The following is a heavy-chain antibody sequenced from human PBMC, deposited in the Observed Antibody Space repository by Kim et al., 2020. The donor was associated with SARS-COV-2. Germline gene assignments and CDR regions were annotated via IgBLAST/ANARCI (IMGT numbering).Heavy chain of an antibody. Sequence: SETLSLTCTVSGVSISRGGQYWNWIRQHPGKGLEWIGYIHYRGATYYNPSLKSRVTISADTSRNEFSLKLSSVTGADTAVYYCARAEGDFDWTYKSFGLGVWDQGTTVTVSS. CDR3: ARAEGDFDWTYKSFGLGV. D-gene: IGHD3-9*01. V-gene: IGHV4-31*03. CDR2: IHYRGAT. J-gene: IGHJ6*02. CDR1: GVSISRGGQY.